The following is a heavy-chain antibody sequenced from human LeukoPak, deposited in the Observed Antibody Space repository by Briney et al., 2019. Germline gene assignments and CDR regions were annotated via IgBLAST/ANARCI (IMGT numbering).Heavy chain of an antibody. CDR2: IYSGGTT. J-gene: IGHJ4*02. D-gene: IGHD3-10*01. CDR1: GFTVSGTF. Sequence: PGGSLRLSCAASGFTVSGTFMTWVRQAPGKGLEWVSVIYSGGTTYYADSVKGRFTISRHNSKNTLYLQMNSLRTEDTAVYYCATVGLWFGDIRTLDDYWGRGTLVTVSS. CDR3: ATVGLWFGDIRTLDDY. V-gene: IGHV3-53*04.